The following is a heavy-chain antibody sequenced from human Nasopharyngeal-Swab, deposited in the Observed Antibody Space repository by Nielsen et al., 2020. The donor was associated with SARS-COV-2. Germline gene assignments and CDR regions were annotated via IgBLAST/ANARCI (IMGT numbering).Heavy chain of an antibody. D-gene: IGHD6-19*01. CDR1: GFTFSSYS. V-gene: IGHV3-21*01. Sequence: GSLRLSCAASGFTFSSYSMNWVRQAPGKGLEWVSSISSSSSYIYYADSVKGRFTISRDSAKNSLFLQMNSLRVEDTAVYFCARDLGSGWALDYWGQGSLVTVSS. CDR3: ARDLGSGWALDY. J-gene: IGHJ4*02. CDR2: ISSSSSYI.